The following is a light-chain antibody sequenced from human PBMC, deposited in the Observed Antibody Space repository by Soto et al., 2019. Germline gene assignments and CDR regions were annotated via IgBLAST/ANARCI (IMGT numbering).Light chain of an antibody. J-gene: IGKJ5*01. Sequence: EIVLTQSPGTLSLSPGERATLSCRASQSVSSSYLAWYQQKPGQAPRLLIYGASSRATGIPDRFSGSGSGTDFTLTISRLEPEDFGVYYCQQFDTSPPSTFGQGTRLEIK. CDR2: GAS. V-gene: IGKV3-20*01. CDR1: QSVSSSY. CDR3: QQFDTSPPST.